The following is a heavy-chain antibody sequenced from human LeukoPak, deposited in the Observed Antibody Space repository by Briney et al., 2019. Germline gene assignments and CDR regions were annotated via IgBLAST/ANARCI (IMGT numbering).Heavy chain of an antibody. J-gene: IGHJ4*02. Sequence: GGSLRLSCAASGFTFSSYAMSWVRQAPGKGLEWVSAISGSGGSTYYADSVKGRFTISRDNSKNTLYLQMNSLRAEDTAVYYYASYYYGSGSYFDYFDYWGQGTLVTVSS. CDR3: ASYYYGSGSYFDYFDY. D-gene: IGHD3-10*01. V-gene: IGHV3-23*01. CDR2: ISGSGGST. CDR1: GFTFSSYA.